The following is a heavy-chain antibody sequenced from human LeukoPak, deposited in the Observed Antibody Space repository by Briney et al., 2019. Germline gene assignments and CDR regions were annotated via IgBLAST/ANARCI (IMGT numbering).Heavy chain of an antibody. CDR2: IYTNENT. CDR3: ARSSDSSGYYGGGIIDY. J-gene: IGHJ4*02. CDR1: GGSISSYY. D-gene: IGHD6-19*01. V-gene: IGHV4-4*07. Sequence: KASETLSLTCTVSGGSISSYYWSWIRQPAGKGLEWIGRIYTNENTFFNPSLKSRVTMSVDTSKNQFSLQLTSVTAADAAVYYCARSSDSSGYYGGGIIDYWGQGTLVTVSS.